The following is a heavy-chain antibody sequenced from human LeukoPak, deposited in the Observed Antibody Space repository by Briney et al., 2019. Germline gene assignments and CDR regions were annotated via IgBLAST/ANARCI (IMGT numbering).Heavy chain of an antibody. CDR3: ARDWYYYDSSGYYLYYYYYYGMDV. D-gene: IGHD3-22*01. Sequence: GASVKVSCKASGYTFTSYGISWVRQAPGQGPEWMGWISAYNGNTNYAQKLQGRVTMTTDTSTSTAYMELRSLRSDDTAVYYCARDWYYYDSSGYYLYYYYYYGMDVWGQGTTVTVSS. CDR1: GYTFTSYG. V-gene: IGHV1-18*01. CDR2: ISAYNGNT. J-gene: IGHJ6*02.